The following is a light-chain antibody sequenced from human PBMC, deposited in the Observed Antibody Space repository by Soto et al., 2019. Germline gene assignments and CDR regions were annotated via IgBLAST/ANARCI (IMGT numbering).Light chain of an antibody. CDR2: DVF. CDR3: TSYTHSTTLYVV. Sequence: QSVLTQPASVSGSPGQSITISCTGTSSDIGSYNYVSWYQQHPGKAPKLIIFDVFDRPSGVSNRFSGSKSDNTAYLTISGLQAEDQADYYCTSYTHSTTLYVVFGGGTKLTVL. CDR1: SSDIGSYNY. J-gene: IGLJ2*01. V-gene: IGLV2-14*03.